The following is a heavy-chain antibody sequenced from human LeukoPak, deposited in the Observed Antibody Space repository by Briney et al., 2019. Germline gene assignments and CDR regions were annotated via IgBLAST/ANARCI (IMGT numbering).Heavy chain of an antibody. V-gene: IGHV4-59*01. CDR2: IYYSGST. J-gene: IGHJ3*02. D-gene: IGHD2-21*02. Sequence: SETLSLTCTVSGGSISSYYWSWIRQPPGKGLEWIGYIYYSGSTNYNPSLKSRVTISVDTSKNQFSLKLSSVTAADTAVYYCARDSTPNTYCGSDCPGGAFDIWGQGTMVTVSS. CDR1: GGSISSYY. CDR3: ARDSTPNTYCGSDCPGGAFDI.